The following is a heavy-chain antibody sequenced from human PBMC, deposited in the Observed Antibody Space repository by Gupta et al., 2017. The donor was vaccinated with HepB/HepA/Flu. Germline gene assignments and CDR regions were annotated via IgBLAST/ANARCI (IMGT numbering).Heavy chain of an antibody. Sequence: SVKGRFTIPRDNAKNSLYLQMNSLRVDDKGVYYCAWYYGENSGWFDHWGQGTLVTVSS. V-gene: IGHV3-21*01. D-gene: IGHD4-23*01. J-gene: IGHJ5*02. CDR3: AWYYGENSGWFDH.